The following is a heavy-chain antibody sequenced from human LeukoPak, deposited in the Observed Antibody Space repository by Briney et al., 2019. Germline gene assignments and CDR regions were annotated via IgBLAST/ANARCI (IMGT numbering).Heavy chain of an antibody. CDR1: GGSISSGSYY. CDR2: IYTSGNT. J-gene: IGHJ3*02. Sequence: SETLSLTCTVSGGSISSGSYYWSWIRHPAGKGLEWIGRIYTSGNTNYNPSLKSRVTISIDTSKNHFSLKLSSVTAADTAVYYCARGAVVFDIWGQGTMLTVSS. V-gene: IGHV4-61*02. CDR3: ARGAVVFDI.